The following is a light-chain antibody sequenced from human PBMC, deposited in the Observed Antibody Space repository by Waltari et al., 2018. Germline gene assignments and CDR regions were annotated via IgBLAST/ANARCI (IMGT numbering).Light chain of an antibody. CDR1: YAFTNS. Sequence: DIQMTQSPSSLPASIGDRVTITCRASYAFTNSLAWYQQKPGKAPKLLLYAASRLESGVPSRFSGSGSGTDYTLTISSLQPEDFATYYCQQYWSIPWTFGQGTKVEI. CDR3: QQYWSIPWT. J-gene: IGKJ1*01. CDR2: AAS. V-gene: IGKV1-NL1*01.